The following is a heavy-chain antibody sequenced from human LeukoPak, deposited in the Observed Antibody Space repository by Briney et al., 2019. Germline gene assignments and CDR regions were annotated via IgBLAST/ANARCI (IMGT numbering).Heavy chain of an antibody. Sequence: ALRLSCAATRFTFKDYGMHWVRQPPGKGGECVSSINWNGGGTDYADSVKGRFTISRDNAKNSLYLQLSSLRPEDTALYYCAKHMRATNTYSFFGLDVWGQGTTVTVSS. CDR1: RFTFKDYG. CDR2: INWNGGGT. J-gene: IGHJ6*02. V-gene: IGHV3-9*01. CDR3: AKHMRATNTYSFFGLDV. D-gene: IGHD1-26*01.